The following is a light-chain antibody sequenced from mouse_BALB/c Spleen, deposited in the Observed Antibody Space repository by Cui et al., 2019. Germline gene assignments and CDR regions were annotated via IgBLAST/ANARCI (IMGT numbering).Light chain of an antibody. V-gene: IGKV4-68*01. CDR1: SSVSY. CDR3: QQWSSNPPNLT. J-gene: IGKJ5*01. Sequence: QIVLTQSPALMSASPGEKVTMTCSASSSVSYMYWYQQKPRSSPKPWIYLTSNLASGVPARFSGSGSGTSYSLTISSMEAEDAATYYCQQWSSNPPNLTFGAGTKLGLK. CDR2: LTS.